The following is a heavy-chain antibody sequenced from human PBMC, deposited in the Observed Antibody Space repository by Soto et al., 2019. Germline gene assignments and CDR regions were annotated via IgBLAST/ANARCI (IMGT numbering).Heavy chain of an antibody. CDR2: VSPPFRTS. J-gene: IGHJ6*02. CDR3: ARVLYYGSGSYSPYGMDV. D-gene: IGHD3-10*01. V-gene: IGHV1-69*01. CDR1: GVSFNNNG. Sequence: QVQRVQSGAEVKKPGSSVKVSCKTSGVSFNNNGIGWVRQAPGHGLEWMGGVSPPFRTSNYARKFQGRISITADASTGTDNMELSSLTSEDTAQYYCARVLYYGSGSYSPYGMDVWGQGTTVTVSS.